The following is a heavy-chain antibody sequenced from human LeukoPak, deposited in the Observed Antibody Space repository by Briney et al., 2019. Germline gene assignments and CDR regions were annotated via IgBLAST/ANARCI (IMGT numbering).Heavy chain of an antibody. CDR3: AKGSRGSYYY. Sequence: GGSLRLSCAASGFTFNSYAMTWVRQAPEKGLEWVSSIIDSGISTYYGDSVKGPFTISRDNSKNTLYLQMNSLRAEDTAVYYCAKGSRGSYYYWGQGTLVTVSS. J-gene: IGHJ4*02. D-gene: IGHD1-26*01. V-gene: IGHV3-23*01. CDR1: GFTFNSYA. CDR2: IIDSGIST.